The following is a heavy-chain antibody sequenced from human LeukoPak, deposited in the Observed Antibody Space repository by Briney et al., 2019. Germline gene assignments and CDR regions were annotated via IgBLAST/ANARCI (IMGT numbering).Heavy chain of an antibody. J-gene: IGHJ6*02. V-gene: IGHV4-59*01. CDR2: IYYSGST. D-gene: IGHD3-10*01. CDR3: ARDLLWFGEPGYGMDV. Sequence: PSETLSLTCTVSGGSISSYYWSWIRQPPGKGLEWIGYIYYSGSTNYNPSLKSRVTISVDTSKNQFSLKLSSVTAADTAVYYCARDLLWFGEPGYGMDVWGQGTTVTVSS. CDR1: GGSISSYY.